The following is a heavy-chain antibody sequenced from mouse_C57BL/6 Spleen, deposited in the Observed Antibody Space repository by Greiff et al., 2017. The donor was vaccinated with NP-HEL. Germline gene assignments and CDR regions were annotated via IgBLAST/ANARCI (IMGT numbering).Heavy chain of an antibody. J-gene: IGHJ3*01. V-gene: IGHV1-64*01. CDR2: IHPNSCST. D-gene: IGHD2-1*01. CDR3: ARDGNLAWFAY. CDR1: GYTFTSYW. Sequence: HVQLQQPGAELVKPGASVKLSCKASGYTFTSYWMHWVKQRPGQGLEWIGMIHPNSCSTNYNEKFKSKATLTVDKSSSTAYMQLSSLTSEDSAVYYCARDGNLAWFAYWGQGTLVTVSA.